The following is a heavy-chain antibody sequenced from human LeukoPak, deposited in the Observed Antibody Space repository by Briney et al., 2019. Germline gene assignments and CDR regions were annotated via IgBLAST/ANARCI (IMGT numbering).Heavy chain of an antibody. Sequence: WASVKVSCKASGYTFTSYGISWVRQAPGQGLEWMGWISAYNGNTNYAQKLQGRVTMTTDTSTRTAYIELRSLRSDDTAVYYCAKYLPQTYYYDSSGYSLGAFDIWGQGTMVTVSS. J-gene: IGHJ3*02. CDR3: AKYLPQTYYYDSSGYSLGAFDI. D-gene: IGHD3-22*01. CDR2: ISAYNGNT. CDR1: GYTFTSYG. V-gene: IGHV1-18*01.